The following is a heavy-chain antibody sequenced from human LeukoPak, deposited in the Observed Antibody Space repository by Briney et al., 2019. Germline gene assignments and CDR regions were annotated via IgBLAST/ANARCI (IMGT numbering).Heavy chain of an antibody. Sequence: GGSLRLSCAASGFTFSGSAMHWVRQASGKGLEWVGRIRSKANSYATAYAASVKGRFTISRDDSKNTAYLQMNSLKTEDTAVYYCAKSRWETYAVRAFDIWGQGTMVTVSS. CDR2: IRSKANSYAT. CDR3: AKSRWETYAVRAFDI. J-gene: IGHJ3*02. D-gene: IGHD1-26*01. CDR1: GFTFSGSA. V-gene: IGHV3-73*01.